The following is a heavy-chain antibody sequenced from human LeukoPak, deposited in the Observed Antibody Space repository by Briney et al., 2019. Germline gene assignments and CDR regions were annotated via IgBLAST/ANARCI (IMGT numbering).Heavy chain of an antibody. CDR3: ARDFFHSSDSRPFDY. CDR1: GFTFGAYT. V-gene: IGHV3-21*01. D-gene: IGHD3-22*01. J-gene: IGHJ4*02. CDR2: IFSRSESI. Sequence: PGGSLRLSCAASGFTFGAYTINWVRQAPGKGLEWVSCIFSRSESILYADSVKGRFTISRDNAKNSLYLQMDSLRVEDTAVYYCARDFFHSSDSRPFDYWGQGTRVTVSS.